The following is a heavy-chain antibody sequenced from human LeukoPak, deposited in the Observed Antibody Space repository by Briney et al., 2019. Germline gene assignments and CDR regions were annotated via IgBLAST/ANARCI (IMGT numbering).Heavy chain of an antibody. J-gene: IGHJ4*02. CDR2: ISDSGGST. D-gene: IGHD3-10*02. Sequence: GGSLRLSCVDSGFTFSSYAMSWVRQVPGKGLEWVSGISDSGGSTYYADSVKGRFTISRDNSKNTLYLQMNSLRAEDTAVYYCASRQGLGWHYVNWGQGTLVTVST. CDR1: GFTFSSYA. V-gene: IGHV3-23*01. CDR3: ASRQGLGWHYVN.